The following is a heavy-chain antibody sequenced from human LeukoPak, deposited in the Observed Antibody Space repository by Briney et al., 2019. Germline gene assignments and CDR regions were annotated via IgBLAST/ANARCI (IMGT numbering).Heavy chain of an antibody. CDR3: ARSKDTAWFDP. CDR1: GGSISSGGYY. Sequence: SETLSLTCTVSGGSISSGGYYWSWIRQHPGKGLEWIGYIYYGGSTYYNPSLKSRVTISVDTSKNQFSLKLSFVTAADTAVYYCARSKDTAWFDPWGQGTLVTVSS. D-gene: IGHD5-18*01. CDR2: IYYGGST. J-gene: IGHJ5*02. V-gene: IGHV4-31*03.